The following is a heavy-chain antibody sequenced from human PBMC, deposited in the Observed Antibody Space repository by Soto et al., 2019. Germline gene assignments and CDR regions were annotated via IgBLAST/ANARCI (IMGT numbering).Heavy chain of an antibody. CDR1: GYTFTGYA. Sequence: QVQLVQSGAEEKKPGASVKVSCKASGYTFTGYAMHWVRQAPGQRLEWMGWINAGNGNTKSSQKFQGRVTITRDTYASTAYMELCSRRSEDTVVYYYARAVAVAADFDYWGQGTLVTVSS. J-gene: IGHJ4*02. V-gene: IGHV1-3*05. CDR2: INAGNGNT. D-gene: IGHD6-19*01. CDR3: ARAVAVAADFDY.